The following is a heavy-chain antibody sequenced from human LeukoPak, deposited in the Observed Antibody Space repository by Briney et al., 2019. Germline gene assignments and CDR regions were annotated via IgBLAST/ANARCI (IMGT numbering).Heavy chain of an antibody. CDR1: GFTSSSYG. J-gene: IGHJ4*02. V-gene: IGHV3-30*18. CDR3: AKDNYYDNSAYPDY. CDR2: ISYDGSDK. D-gene: IGHD3-22*01. Sequence: PGGSLRLSCAASGFTSSSYGMHWVRQAPGKGLEWVAAISYDGSDKYYADSVKGRFTISRDNSKNTLYLQMNSLRAEDTAVYYCAKDNYYDNSAYPDYWGQGTLVTVSS.